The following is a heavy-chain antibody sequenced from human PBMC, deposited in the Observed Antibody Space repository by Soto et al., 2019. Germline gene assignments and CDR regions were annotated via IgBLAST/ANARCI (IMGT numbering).Heavy chain of an antibody. Sequence: SETLSLTCAVYGGSFSGYYLSWIRQPPGKGLEWIGEINHSGSTNYNPSLKSRVTISVDTSKNQFSLKLSSVTAADTAVYYCARGYCSSTSCYYYMDVWGKGTTVTVSS. CDR3: ARGYCSSTSCYYYMDV. V-gene: IGHV4-34*01. CDR2: INHSGST. D-gene: IGHD2-2*01. J-gene: IGHJ6*03. CDR1: GGSFSGYY.